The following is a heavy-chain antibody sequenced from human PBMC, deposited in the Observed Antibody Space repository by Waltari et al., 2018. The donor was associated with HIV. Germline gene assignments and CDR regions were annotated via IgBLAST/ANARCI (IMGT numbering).Heavy chain of an antibody. V-gene: IGHV4-34*01. CDR1: GGSFSGYY. CDR3: ASLPRGLYSGYVGYYYGMDV. J-gene: IGHJ6*02. Sequence: QVQLQQWGAGLLKPSETLSLTCAVYGGSFSGYYWSWIRQPPGKGLEWIGEINHSGSTNYNPSLKSRVTISVDTSKNQFSLKLSSVTAADTAVYYCASLPRGLYSGYVGYYYGMDVWGQGTTVTVSS. CDR2: INHSGST. D-gene: IGHD5-12*01.